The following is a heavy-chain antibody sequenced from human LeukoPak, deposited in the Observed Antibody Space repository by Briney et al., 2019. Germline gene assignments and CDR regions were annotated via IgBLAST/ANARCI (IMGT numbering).Heavy chain of an antibody. D-gene: IGHD2-15*01. CDR3: AKDLENIVVVVAALLDY. V-gene: IGHV3-23*01. CDR2: INGSGGST. Sequence: PGGSLRLSCAASGFTFSSYAMSWVRQAPGKGLEWVSAINGSGGSTYYADSVKGRFTISRDNSKNTLYLQMNSLRAEDTAVYYCAKDLENIVVVVAALLDYWGQGTLVTVSS. CDR1: GFTFSSYA. J-gene: IGHJ4*02.